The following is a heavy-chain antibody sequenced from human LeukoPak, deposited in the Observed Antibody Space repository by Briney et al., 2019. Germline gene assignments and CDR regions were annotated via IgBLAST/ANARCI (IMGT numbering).Heavy chain of an antibody. CDR1: GGSISSYY. CDR3: ARANIVVVPAALVWFDP. D-gene: IGHD2-2*01. J-gene: IGHJ5*02. V-gene: IGHV4-59*01. Sequence: SETLSLTCTVSGGSISSYYWSWIRQPPGKGLEWIGYIYYSGSTNYNPSLKSRVTISVDTSKNQFSLKLSSVTAADTAVYYCARANIVVVPAALVWFDPWGQGTLVTVSS. CDR2: IYYSGST.